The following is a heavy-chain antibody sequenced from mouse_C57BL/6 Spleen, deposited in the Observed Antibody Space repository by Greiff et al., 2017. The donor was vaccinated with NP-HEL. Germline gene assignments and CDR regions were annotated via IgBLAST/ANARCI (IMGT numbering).Heavy chain of an antibody. CDR2: IHPKSGST. CDR3: ASFYYSKAWFAY. Sequence: QVQLQQPGAELVKPGASVKLSCKASGYTFTSYWMHWVKQRPGQGLEWIGMIHPKSGSTNYNEKFKSKATLTVDKSSSTAYMQLSSLTSEDSAVYYCASFYYSKAWFAYWGQGTLVTVSA. D-gene: IGHD2-5*01. CDR1: GYTFTSYW. J-gene: IGHJ3*01. V-gene: IGHV1-64*01.